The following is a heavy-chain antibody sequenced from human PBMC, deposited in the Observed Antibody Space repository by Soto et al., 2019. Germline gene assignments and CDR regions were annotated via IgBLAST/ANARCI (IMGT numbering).Heavy chain of an antibody. CDR1: GFTFSSYA. D-gene: IGHD1-1*01. CDR3: AKVSKELEPYEMGY. V-gene: IGHV3-23*01. J-gene: IGHJ4*02. CDR2: ISGSGGRK. Sequence: GGSLRLSCAASGFTFSSYAMSWGRQGPGKGLEWVSAISGSGGRKHYADAGKGRLTNSRDNSKNTLYLQMNSLRAEATAVYYCAKVSKELEPYEMGYWGQGTLVTVSS.